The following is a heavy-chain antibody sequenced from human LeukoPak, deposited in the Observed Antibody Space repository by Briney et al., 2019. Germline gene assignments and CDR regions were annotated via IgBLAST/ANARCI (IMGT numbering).Heavy chain of an antibody. Sequence: SETLSLTCTVSGDSFSSVTDYWAWVRQPPGKGLEWITSGDYSGGTYSNPSLESRVAISADMSKNQFSLKLTSVTGADTAVYYCARGDWNTFWFDPWGQGTLVTVSS. V-gene: IGHV4-39*07. CDR1: GDSFSSVTDY. D-gene: IGHD1/OR15-1a*01. CDR2: GDYSGGT. J-gene: IGHJ5*02. CDR3: ARGDWNTFWFDP.